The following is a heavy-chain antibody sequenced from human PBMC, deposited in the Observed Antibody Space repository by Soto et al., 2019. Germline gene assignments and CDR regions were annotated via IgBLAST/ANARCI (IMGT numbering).Heavy chain of an antibody. CDR2: ISGSGGST. Sequence: EVQLLESGGGLVQPGGSLRLSCAASGFTFSSYAMSWVRQAPGKGLEWVSAISGSGGSTYYADSVKGRFTISRDNSKNTLYLQMNSLRAEDTAVYYCAKDPLDRFRSSGWSFWFDPWGQGTLVTVSS. CDR3: AKDPLDRFRSSGWSFWFDP. D-gene: IGHD6-19*01. J-gene: IGHJ5*02. V-gene: IGHV3-23*01. CDR1: GFTFSSYA.